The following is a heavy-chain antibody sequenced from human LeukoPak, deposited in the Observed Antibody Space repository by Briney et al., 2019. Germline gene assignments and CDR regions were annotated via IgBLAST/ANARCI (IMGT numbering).Heavy chain of an antibody. V-gene: IGHV4-38-2*02. CDR2: IFHSGST. D-gene: IGHD3-10*01. J-gene: IGHJ4*02. CDR1: GYSISSGYY. Sequence: PSETLSLTCTVSGYSISSGYYWGWIRQPPGKGLESIGSIFHSGSTYYNPSLKSRVTISVDTSKNQFSLKLSSVTAADTAVYYCARDPFTMIRGGAVFDYWGQGTLVTVSS. CDR3: ARDPFTMIRGGAVFDY.